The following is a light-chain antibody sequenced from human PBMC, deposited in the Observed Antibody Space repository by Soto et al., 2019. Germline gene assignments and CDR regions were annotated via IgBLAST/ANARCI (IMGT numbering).Light chain of an antibody. CDR3: CSFAGSSTFWV. J-gene: IGLJ3*02. Sequence: QTVVTQPRSVSGSPGQSVTISCTGTSSDVGAYNYVSWYQQHPGKAPKLMISDVNKRPSGVPDRFSGSKSGNTASLTISGLQAEDEADYYCCSFAGSSTFWVFGGGTKLTVL. CDR2: DVN. CDR1: SSDVGAYNY. V-gene: IGLV2-11*01.